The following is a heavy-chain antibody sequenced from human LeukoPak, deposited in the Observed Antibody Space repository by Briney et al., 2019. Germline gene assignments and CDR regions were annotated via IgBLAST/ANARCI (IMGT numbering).Heavy chain of an antibody. J-gene: IGHJ6*03. Sequence: ASVKVSCKASGYTFTGYYMHWVRQAPGQGLEWMGWINPNSGGTNYAQKFQGRVTMTRGTSISTAYMELSRLRSDDTAVYYCARSGSSSGWYLYYYYYYMDVWGKGTTVTVSS. D-gene: IGHD6-19*01. CDR2: INPNSGGT. V-gene: IGHV1-2*02. CDR3: ARSGSSSGWYLYYYYYYMDV. CDR1: GYTFTGYY.